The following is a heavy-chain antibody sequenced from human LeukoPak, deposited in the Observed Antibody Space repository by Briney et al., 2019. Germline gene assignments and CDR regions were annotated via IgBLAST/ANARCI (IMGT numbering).Heavy chain of an antibody. CDR2: IYYSGST. Sequence: SETLSLTCTVSGGSISSYYWSWIRQPPGKGLEWIGYIYYSGSTNYNPSLKSRVTISVDTSKSQFSLKLSSVTAADTAVYYCARGGGDCSGGSCYIENDYWGQGTLVTVSS. CDR1: GGSISSYY. J-gene: IGHJ4*02. V-gene: IGHV4-59*12. D-gene: IGHD2-15*01. CDR3: ARGGGDCSGGSCYIENDY.